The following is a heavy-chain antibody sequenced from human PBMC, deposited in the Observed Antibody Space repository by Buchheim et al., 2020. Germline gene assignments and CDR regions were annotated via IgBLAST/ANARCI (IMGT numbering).Heavy chain of an antibody. D-gene: IGHD2-2*01. J-gene: IGHJ4*02. CDR3: AKDRCSSTSCYYFDY. Sequence: EVKLLDSGGGLVQPGGSLRLSCAASGFIFSSCGMAWVRQAPGKGLEWVASIGSGGDTNYADSVKGRFTISRDNSKNTLYLQMNSLRAEDTAVYYCAKDRCSSTSCYYFDYWGQGTL. V-gene: IGHV3-23*01. CDR1: GFIFSSCG. CDR2: IGSGGDT.